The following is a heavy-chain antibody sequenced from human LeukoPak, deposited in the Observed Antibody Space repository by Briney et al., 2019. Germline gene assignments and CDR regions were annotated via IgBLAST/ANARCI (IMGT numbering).Heavy chain of an antibody. J-gene: IGHJ3*02. Sequence: PGGSLRLSCAASGFTFSDYYMSWIRQAPGEGLEWVSAISGSGGSTYYADSVKGRFTISRDNSKNTLYLQMNSLRAEDTAVYYCAKGGRSSGWYGVFDIWGQGTMVTVSS. D-gene: IGHD6-13*01. CDR1: GFTFSDYY. CDR2: ISGSGGST. V-gene: IGHV3-23*01. CDR3: AKGGRSSGWYGVFDI.